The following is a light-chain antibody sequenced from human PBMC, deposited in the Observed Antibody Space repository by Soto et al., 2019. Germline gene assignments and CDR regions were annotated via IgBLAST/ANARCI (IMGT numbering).Light chain of an antibody. V-gene: IGKV3-11*01. J-gene: IGKJ5*01. CDR1: QSVSSY. CDR2: DAS. CDR3: QQRSNWPSIT. Sequence: DIVLTQSPATLSLSKGERATRSCRASQSVSSYLAWYQQKPGQAPRLLIYDASNRATGIPARFSGSGSGTDFTLTINSLEPEDFAVYYCQQRSNWPSITFGQGTRLEIK.